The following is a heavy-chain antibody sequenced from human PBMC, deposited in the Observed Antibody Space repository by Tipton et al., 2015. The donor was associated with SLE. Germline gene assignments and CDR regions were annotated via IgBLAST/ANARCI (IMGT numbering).Heavy chain of an antibody. Sequence: LRLSCTVSGGSISRGGYYWSWIRQPPGKGLEWIGYIYYSGRTYYNPSLKSRVTISVDTSKNQFSLKLSSVTAADTAVYYCARDGAVYGDYLGYWGQGTLVTVSS. V-gene: IGHV4-31*02. CDR3: ARDGAVYGDYLGY. CDR1: GGSISRGGYY. CDR2: IYYSGRT. D-gene: IGHD4-17*01. J-gene: IGHJ4*02.